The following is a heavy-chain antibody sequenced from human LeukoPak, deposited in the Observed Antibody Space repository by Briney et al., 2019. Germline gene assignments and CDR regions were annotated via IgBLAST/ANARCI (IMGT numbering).Heavy chain of an antibody. J-gene: IGHJ4*02. CDR2: IYTSGTT. CDR1: GASMSKAF. CDR3: ARAPAGCGGTCAFDY. V-gene: IGHV4-4*07. Sequence: SETLSLTCTVSGASMSKAFWSWIRQPAGKGLEWIGRIYTSGTTNYNPSLKSRATLSVDTSSNQFSLKLTSVTAADTALYYCARAPAGCGGTCAFDYWGQGTLVTVSS. D-gene: IGHD2-15*01.